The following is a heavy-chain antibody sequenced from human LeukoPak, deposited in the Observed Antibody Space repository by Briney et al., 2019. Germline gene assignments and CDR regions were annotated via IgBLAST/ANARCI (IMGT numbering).Heavy chain of an antibody. CDR1: GFTFSSYG. D-gene: IGHD2-15*01. CDR3: AKVSGYCSGGSCPDY. CDR2: ISYDGSNK. J-gene: IGHJ4*02. V-gene: IGHV3-30*18. Sequence: GRSLRRSCAASGFTFSSYGMHWVRQAPGKGLEWLAVISYDGSNKYYADSVKGRFTISRDNSKNTLYLQMNSLRAEDTAVYYCAKVSGYCSGGSCPDYWGQGTLVTVSS.